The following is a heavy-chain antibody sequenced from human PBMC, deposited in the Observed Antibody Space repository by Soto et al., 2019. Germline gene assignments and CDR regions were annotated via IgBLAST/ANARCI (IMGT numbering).Heavy chain of an antibody. CDR1: GGSIGHYY. CDR2: VYHTGTT. CDR3: ARDGGPHKLLSYGMDV. V-gene: IGHV4-59*01. Sequence: PSETLSLTCTVSGGSIGHYYWSWIRRPPGRGLQWIGYVYHTGTTTYSPSLKSRVTISVDTSKNQVSLRLNSVTAADTAVYYCARDGGPHKLLSYGMDVWGQGTAVTVSS. J-gene: IGHJ6*02. D-gene: IGHD3-16*01.